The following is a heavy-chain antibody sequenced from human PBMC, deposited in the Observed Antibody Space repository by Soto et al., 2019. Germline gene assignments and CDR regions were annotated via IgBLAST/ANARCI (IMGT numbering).Heavy chain of an antibody. J-gene: IGHJ4*02. CDR1: GGSFSGYY. CDR3: AGAVGVTLYF. Sequence: SETLSLTCAVYGGSFSGYYWNWLRQPPGEGLEWIGKIDQSGSTNYNPSLKSRVTMSVDTSRSQFSLKLTSVTAMDTAVYYCAGAVGVTLYFWGQGTLVTVSS. V-gene: IGHV4-34*01. CDR2: IDQSGST. D-gene: IGHD1-26*01.